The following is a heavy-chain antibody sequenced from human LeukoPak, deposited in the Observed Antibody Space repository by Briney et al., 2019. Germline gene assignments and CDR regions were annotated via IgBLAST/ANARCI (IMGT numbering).Heavy chain of an antibody. CDR3: ARPQPDYGGNSD. V-gene: IGHV1-8*02. CDR1: GYTFTGYS. Sequence: ASVKVSCKASGYTFTGYSIHWVRQATGQGLEWMGWMNPNSGNTGYAQKFQGRVTMTRNTSISTAYMELSSLRSEDTAVYYCARPQPDYGGNSDWGQGTLVTVSS. CDR2: MNPNSGNT. D-gene: IGHD4-23*01. J-gene: IGHJ4*02.